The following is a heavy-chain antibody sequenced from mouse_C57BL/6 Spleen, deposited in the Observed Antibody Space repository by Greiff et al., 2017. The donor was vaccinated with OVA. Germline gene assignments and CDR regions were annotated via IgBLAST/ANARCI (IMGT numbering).Heavy chain of an antibody. J-gene: IGHJ4*01. Sequence: DVNLVESGGGLVQPGGSLSLSCAASGFTFTDYYMSWVRQPPGKALEWLGFIRNKANGYTTEYSASVKGRFTISRDNSQSILYLQMNALRAEDSATYYCARYNYRYAMDYWGQGTSVTVSS. V-gene: IGHV7-3*01. D-gene: IGHD1-1*01. CDR1: GFTFTDYY. CDR3: ARYNYRYAMDY. CDR2: IRNKANGYTT.